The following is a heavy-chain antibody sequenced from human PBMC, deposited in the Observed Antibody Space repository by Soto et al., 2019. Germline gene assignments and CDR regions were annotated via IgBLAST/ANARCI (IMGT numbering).Heavy chain of an antibody. D-gene: IGHD2-2*02. V-gene: IGHV4-34*01. CDR3: ASRFLYIMDV. J-gene: IGHJ6*02. CDR1: GGSFSGYY. Sequence: SETLSLTCAGYGGSFSGYYWSWIRQTPGKGLEWLGEINHRGSTNYNPSLKSRVTISVDTSRTQFSLKLSSVTAADTAVYYCASRFLYIMDVWGQGTTVTVSS. CDR2: INHRGST.